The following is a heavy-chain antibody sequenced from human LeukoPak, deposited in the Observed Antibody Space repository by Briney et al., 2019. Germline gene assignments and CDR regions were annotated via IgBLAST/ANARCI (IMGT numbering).Heavy chain of an antibody. CDR2: IKQDGSKK. CDR3: ARETADHYYYYGMDV. J-gene: IGHJ6*02. Sequence: GSLRLSCVASGFPFSSYWMTWVRQAPGKGLEWVANIKQDGSKKSYVDSVKGRFTISRDNSKNTLYLQMNSLRAEDTAVYYCARETADHYYYYGMDVWGQGTTVTVSS. CDR1: GFPFSSYW. V-gene: IGHV3-7*01. D-gene: IGHD6-25*01.